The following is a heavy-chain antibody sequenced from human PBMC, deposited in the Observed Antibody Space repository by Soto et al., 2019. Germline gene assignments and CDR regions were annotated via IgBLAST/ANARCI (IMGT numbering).Heavy chain of an antibody. V-gene: IGHV3-13*01. CDR2: ITTAGDT. D-gene: IGHD3-16*01. CDR1: GFTFSNYD. CDR3: ARELLGGSYGMDV. J-gene: IGHJ6*02. Sequence: EVQLVESGGGLVQPGGSLRLSCAASGFTFSNYDMHWVRQVTGKGLEWVSGITTAGDTYYLGSVKGRFTIAREKAKNSFYLQMNSLSAGDAAVYCCARELLGGSYGMDVWGQGTTVTVSS.